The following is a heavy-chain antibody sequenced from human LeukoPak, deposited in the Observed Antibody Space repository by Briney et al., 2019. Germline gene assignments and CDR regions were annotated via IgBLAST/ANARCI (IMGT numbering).Heavy chain of an antibody. V-gene: IGHV4-38-2*02. Sequence: SETLSLTCTVSGYSISSGYYWGWIRQPPGKGLEWIAIIYHSGHTYYNPSLKSRVTISVDTSKDQFSLKLSSMTAADMAVYYCAREYIAAAGNHFDYWGRGTLVTVSS. J-gene: IGHJ4*02. D-gene: IGHD6-13*01. CDR1: GYSISSGYY. CDR2: IYHSGHT. CDR3: AREYIAAAGNHFDY.